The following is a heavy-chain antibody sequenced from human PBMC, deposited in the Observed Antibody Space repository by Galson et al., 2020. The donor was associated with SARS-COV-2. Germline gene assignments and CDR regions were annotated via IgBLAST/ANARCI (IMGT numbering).Heavy chain of an antibody. J-gene: IGHJ4*02. Sequence: ASVKVSCKVSGYTLTEISMHWVRQAPGKGLEWMGGFDPEDGETIYAQKFQGRVTMTEETSTDTAYMELSSLRTEDTAVYYCATGYSSSWYLFWGQGTLVTVSS. CDR2: FDPEDGET. CDR3: ATGYSSSWYLF. D-gene: IGHD6-13*01. CDR1: GYTLTEIS. V-gene: IGHV1-24*01.